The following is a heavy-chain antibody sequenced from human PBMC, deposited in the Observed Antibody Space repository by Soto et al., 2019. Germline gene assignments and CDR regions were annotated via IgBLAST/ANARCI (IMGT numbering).Heavy chain of an antibody. CDR3: DAGSWSAH. Sequence: EVPLVESGGDLIKPGGSLTLSCAASGFTFNIAYMSWVRQAPGKGLDWVGRIKSQADGGTTDYAAPVKGRCTVSRDESRNTLYLQKNTMRNEETGFYYCDAGSWSAHWGQGALVTVSS. CDR2: IKSQADGGTT. CDR1: GFTFNIAY. J-gene: IGHJ5*02. V-gene: IGHV3-15*01.